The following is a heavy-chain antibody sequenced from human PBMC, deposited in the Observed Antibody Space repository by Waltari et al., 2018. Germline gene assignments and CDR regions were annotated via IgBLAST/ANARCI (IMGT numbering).Heavy chain of an antibody. J-gene: IGHJ4*02. CDR1: GSTFTSYD. Sequence: QVQLVQSGAEVKKPGASVKLSCKASGSTFTSYDINWVRQSTGQGLEWMGWMNPNSGNTGYAQKFQGRVTMTRNTSISTAYMELSSLRSEDTAVYYCAREIAAAGNSDYWGQGTLVTVSS. CDR2: MNPNSGNT. CDR3: AREIAAAGNSDY. V-gene: IGHV1-8*01. D-gene: IGHD6-13*01.